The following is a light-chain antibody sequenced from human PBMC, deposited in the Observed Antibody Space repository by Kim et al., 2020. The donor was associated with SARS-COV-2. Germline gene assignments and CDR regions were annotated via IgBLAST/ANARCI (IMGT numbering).Light chain of an antibody. Sequence: QSALTQPRSVSGSPGQSVTISCTGTSSDVGGYNYVSWYQQHPGKAPRLMIYDVTKRPSGVPDRFSGSKSGNTASLTISGLQVEDEADYYCCSYAGTTWVVFGGGTQLTVL. CDR3: CSYAGTTWVV. CDR2: DVT. J-gene: IGLJ3*02. CDR1: SSDVGGYNY. V-gene: IGLV2-11*01.